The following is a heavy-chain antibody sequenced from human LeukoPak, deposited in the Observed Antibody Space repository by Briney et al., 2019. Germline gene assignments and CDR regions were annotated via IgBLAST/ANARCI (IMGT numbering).Heavy chain of an antibody. J-gene: IGHJ4*02. CDR2: IYRDGTT. CDR1: GFTFSHCA. Sequence: GDSLRLSCAASGFTFSHCAMSWVRQAPGRGLEWVSVIYRDGTTSYAGSVKGRFTISRDNSKSTSYLQMNSLRAEDTAVYYCAAHVEMATILSYWGQGTLVTVSS. V-gene: IGHV3-66*01. CDR3: AAHVEMATILSY. D-gene: IGHD5-24*01.